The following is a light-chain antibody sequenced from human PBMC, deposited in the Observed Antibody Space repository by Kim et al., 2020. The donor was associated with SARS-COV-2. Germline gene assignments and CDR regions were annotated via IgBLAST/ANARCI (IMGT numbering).Light chain of an antibody. J-gene: IGKJ5*01. CDR1: QDISNY. Sequence: DIQMTQSPSSLSASVGDRVTITCQASQDISNYLNWYQQKPGKAPKLLIYDASNLETGVPSRFSGSGSGTDFTFTISSLQPEYIATYYLKQYNNRPPHTFCQGTRREIK. CDR3: KQYNNRPPHT. CDR2: DAS. V-gene: IGKV1-33*01.